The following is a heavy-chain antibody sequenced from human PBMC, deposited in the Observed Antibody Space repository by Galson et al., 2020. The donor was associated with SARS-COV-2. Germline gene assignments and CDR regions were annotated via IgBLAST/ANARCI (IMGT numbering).Heavy chain of an antibody. CDR3: ARHVSRFGSLYYFDN. Sequence: SETLSLTCAVSGASISNSAYYWGWVSRPPGKGPEWIGSIFYTGTTHYNPSLKSRVTMSVDTSKNQFSLRLNFVTAADTAVYHCARHVSRFGSLYYFDNWGQGTLVTVSS. CDR1: GASISNSAYY. V-gene: IGHV4-39*01. J-gene: IGHJ4*02. CDR2: IFYTGTT. D-gene: IGHD3-10*01.